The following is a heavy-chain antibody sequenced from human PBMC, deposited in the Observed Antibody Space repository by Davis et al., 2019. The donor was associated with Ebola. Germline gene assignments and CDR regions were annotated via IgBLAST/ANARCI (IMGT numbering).Heavy chain of an antibody. CDR3: ARRGRVAAAGTNWYFDL. CDR1: GGTFSSYA. D-gene: IGHD6-13*01. J-gene: IGHJ2*01. V-gene: IGHV1-8*02. CDR2: MNPNSGNT. Sequence: ASVKVSCKASGGTFSSYAISWVRQAPGQGLEWMGWMNPNSGNTGYAQKFQGRVTMTRNTSISTAYMELSSLRSEDTAVYYCARRGRVAAAGTNWYFDLWGRGTLVTVSS.